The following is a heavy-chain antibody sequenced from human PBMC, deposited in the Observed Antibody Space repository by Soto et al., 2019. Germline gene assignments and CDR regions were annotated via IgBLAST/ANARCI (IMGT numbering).Heavy chain of an antibody. CDR2: IYYSGTT. J-gene: IGHJ5*02. D-gene: IGHD3-9*01. V-gene: IGHV4-59*01. Sequence: SETLPLTCTVSGGSTRNYFWSWIRQPPGKGLEWIGCIYYSGTTNYNSSLKSRVTISLDTSKNQFSLRLRSVTAADTAVYYCARYVNPYDTAVWFDPWGQGTLVTVSS. CDR1: GGSTRNYF. CDR3: ARYVNPYDTAVWFDP.